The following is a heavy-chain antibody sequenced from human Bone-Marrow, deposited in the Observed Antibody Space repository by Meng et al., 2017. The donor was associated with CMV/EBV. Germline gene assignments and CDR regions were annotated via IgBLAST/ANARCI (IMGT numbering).Heavy chain of an antibody. CDR1: GYTFTGYY. J-gene: IGHJ6*02. CDR3: ARGHCSSTSCYSYYYGMDV. V-gene: IGHV1-2*02. Sequence: ASVKVSCKGSGYTFTGYYMHWVRQAPGQGLEWMGWINPNSGGTNYAQKFQGRVTMTRDTSISTAYMELSRLRSDDTAVYYCARGHCSSTSCYSYYYGMDVWGQGTTVTVSS. CDR2: INPNSGGT. D-gene: IGHD2-2*02.